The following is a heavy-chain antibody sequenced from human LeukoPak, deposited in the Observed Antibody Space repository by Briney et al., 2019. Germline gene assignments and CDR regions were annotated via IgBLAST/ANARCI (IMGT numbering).Heavy chain of an antibody. Sequence: PGGSLRLSCAASGFTFSSYGMRWVRQAPGKGLEWVAFIRYDGSNKYYADSVKGRFTISRDNPKNTLYLQMNSLRAEDTAVYYCAKDQGSSWYLGYFDYWGQGTLVTVSS. D-gene: IGHD6-13*01. V-gene: IGHV3-30*02. J-gene: IGHJ4*02. CDR1: GFTFSSYG. CDR3: AKDQGSSWYLGYFDY. CDR2: IRYDGSNK.